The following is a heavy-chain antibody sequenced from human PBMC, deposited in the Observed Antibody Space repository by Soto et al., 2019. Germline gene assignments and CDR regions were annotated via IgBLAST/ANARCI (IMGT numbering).Heavy chain of an antibody. V-gene: IGHV3-30*18. Sequence: QVQMVESGGGVVQPGTSLRLSCATSGFTFSTSGMHWVRQAPGKGLEWVAMISHDGSVTYYTDSVQGRFTISRDTPKNTLYLQMNSLRDEDTAIYYCAKDWGSSGWYNWFDPRGQGTRVTVS. CDR2: ISHDGSVT. CDR3: AKDWGSSGWYNWFDP. J-gene: IGHJ5*02. D-gene: IGHD6-13*01. CDR1: GFTFSTSG.